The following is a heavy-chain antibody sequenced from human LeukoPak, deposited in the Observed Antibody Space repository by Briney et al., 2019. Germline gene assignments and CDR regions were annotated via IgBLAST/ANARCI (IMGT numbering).Heavy chain of an antibody. CDR2: ISYDGSDE. CDR3: ARSYCGDDCYHIDY. V-gene: IGHV3-30*04. CDR1: GFSFSDYA. J-gene: IGHJ4*02. Sequence: GGSLRLSCAASGFSFSDYAMHWVRQAPGKGLEWVAVISYDGSDEYYADSVKGRFTISRDNSKNRLYLQMNSLRAEDTAVYYCARSYCGDDCYHIDYWGQGTLVTVSS. D-gene: IGHD2-21*02.